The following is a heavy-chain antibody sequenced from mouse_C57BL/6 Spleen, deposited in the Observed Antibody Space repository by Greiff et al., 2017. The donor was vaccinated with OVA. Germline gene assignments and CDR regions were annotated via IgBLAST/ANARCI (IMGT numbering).Heavy chain of an antibody. V-gene: IGHV1-80*01. J-gene: IGHJ2*01. CDR1: GYAFSSYW. CDR2: IYPGDGDT. CDR3: ARSGGLPGAYFDY. D-gene: IGHD3-1*01. Sequence: HLQQSGAELVKPGASVKISCKASGYAFSSYWMNWVKQRPGKGLEWIGQIYPGDGDTNYNGKFKGKATLTADKSSSTAYMQLSSLTSEDSAVYFCARSGGLPGAYFDYWGQGTTLTVSS.